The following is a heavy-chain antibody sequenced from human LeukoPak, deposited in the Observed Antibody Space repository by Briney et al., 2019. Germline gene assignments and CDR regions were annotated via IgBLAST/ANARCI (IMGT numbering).Heavy chain of an antibody. Sequence: GGSLRLSCAASGFTFSRYWMHWVRQAPGKGLMWVSRISPDGSTTLYADSVKGRFTISRDNSKNTLYLQMNSLSAEDTAVYYCARTFVSGDGYKVGYFDYWGQGSLVTVSS. CDR3: ARTFVSGDGYKVGYFDY. D-gene: IGHD5-24*01. CDR1: GFTFSRYW. J-gene: IGHJ4*02. CDR2: ISPDGSTT. V-gene: IGHV3-74*03.